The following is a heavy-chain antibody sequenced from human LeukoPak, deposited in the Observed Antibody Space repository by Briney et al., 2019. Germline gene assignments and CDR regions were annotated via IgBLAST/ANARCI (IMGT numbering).Heavy chain of an antibody. D-gene: IGHD3-3*01. Sequence: GGSLRLSCAASGFTFSSYAMHWVRQAPGKGLEWVAVISYDGSNKYYADSVKGRFTISRDNSKNTLYLQMNSLRAEDTAVYYCARGLDGYYDLPFLGAFDIWAQGTMVTVSS. V-gene: IGHV3-30-3*01. J-gene: IGHJ3*02. CDR1: GFTFSSYA. CDR3: ARGLDGYYDLPFLGAFDI. CDR2: ISYDGSNK.